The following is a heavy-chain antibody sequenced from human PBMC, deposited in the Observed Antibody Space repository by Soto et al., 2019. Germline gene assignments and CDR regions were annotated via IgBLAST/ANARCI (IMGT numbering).Heavy chain of an antibody. CDR2: IYYSGST. D-gene: IGHD5-12*01. CDR1: GGSVSSGSYY. V-gene: IGHV4-61*01. CDR3: ARDPLGYSGYDLDKSGGQYYYGMDV. Sequence: SETLSLTCTVSGGSVSSGSYYWSWIRQPPGKGLEWIGYIYYSGSTNYNPSLKSRVTISVDTSKNQFSLKLSSVTAADTAVYYCARDPLGYSGYDLDKSGGQYYYGMDVWGQGTTVTVSS. J-gene: IGHJ6*02.